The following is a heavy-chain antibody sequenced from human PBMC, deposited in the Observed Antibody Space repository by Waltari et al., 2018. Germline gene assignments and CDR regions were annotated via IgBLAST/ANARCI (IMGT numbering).Heavy chain of an antibody. D-gene: IGHD3-22*01. V-gene: IGHV4-34*01. CDR3: ARGRRGYDSSGYRLQH. CDR2: INHRGST. CDR1: GCSFRGYY. J-gene: IGHJ1*01. Sequence: QVQLQQWGAGLLKPSDTLSLTCAVYGCSFRGYYCSWIRQPPGKGLEGSGEINHRGSTKYNPSLKSRVTISVDTSKNQFSLKLSSVTAADTAVYYCARGRRGYDSSGYRLQHWGQGTLVTVSS.